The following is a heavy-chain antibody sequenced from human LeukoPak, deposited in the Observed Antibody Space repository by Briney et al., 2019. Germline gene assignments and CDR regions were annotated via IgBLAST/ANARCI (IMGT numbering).Heavy chain of an antibody. CDR1: GGSFSGYY. CDR3: ARTRRDGYNRTIVLVYFDY. J-gene: IGHJ4*02. D-gene: IGHD5-24*01. CDR2: INHSGST. Sequence: KPSETLSLTCAVYGGSFSGYYWSWIRQPPGKGLEWIGEINHSGSTNYNPSLKSRVTISVDTSKNQFSLKLSSVTAADTAVYYCARTRRDGYNRTIVLVYFDYWGQGTLVTVSS. V-gene: IGHV4-34*01.